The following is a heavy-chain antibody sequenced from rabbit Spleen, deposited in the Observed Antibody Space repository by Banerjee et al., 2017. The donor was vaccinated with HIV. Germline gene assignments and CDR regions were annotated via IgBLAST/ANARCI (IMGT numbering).Heavy chain of an antibody. D-gene: IGHD6-1*01. Sequence: QEQLEESGGDLVKPEGSLTLTCTASGFSFSSGYWICWVRQAPGRGLEWIACISTSSGGTHYASWARGRFTISKTSSTTVTLQMTSLTAADTATYFCARGAYNYDWTNDLWGPGTGHRL. V-gene: IGHV1S45*01. CDR3: ARGAYNYDWTNDL. J-gene: IGHJ4*01. CDR1: GFSFSSGYW. CDR2: ISTSSGGT.